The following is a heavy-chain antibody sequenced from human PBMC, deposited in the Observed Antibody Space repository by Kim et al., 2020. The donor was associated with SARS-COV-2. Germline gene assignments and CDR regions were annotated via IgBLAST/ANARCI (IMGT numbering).Heavy chain of an antibody. J-gene: IGHJ5*01. Sequence: GGSLRLSCAASGFTFSNSAVSWVRPAPGKGLEWVSVISGSGDKTYYADSVKGRFTISRDNSKNTLYLQVNSLRAEDSALYYCAKDFTGSGRFFDCWGQGTLVTVSS. D-gene: IGHD2-15*01. CDR1: GFTFSNSA. V-gene: IGHV3-23*01. CDR2: ISGSGDKT. CDR3: AKDFTGSGRFFDC.